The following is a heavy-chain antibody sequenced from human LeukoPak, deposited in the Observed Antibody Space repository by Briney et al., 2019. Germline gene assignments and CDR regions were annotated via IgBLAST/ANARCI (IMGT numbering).Heavy chain of an antibody. Sequence: PSETLSLTCSVSGASITSNGYYWGWIRQSPGKGLEWIGTISYSGSTFYNPSLESRVTISADTFKNHFSLKMTSVTAADTAVYYCATAPILRGEGGEHYKYGMDVWGQGTTVIVSS. J-gene: IGHJ6*02. D-gene: IGHD2-2*02. CDR3: ATAPILRGEGGEHYKYGMDV. CDR1: GASITSNGYY. V-gene: IGHV4-39*07. CDR2: ISYSGST.